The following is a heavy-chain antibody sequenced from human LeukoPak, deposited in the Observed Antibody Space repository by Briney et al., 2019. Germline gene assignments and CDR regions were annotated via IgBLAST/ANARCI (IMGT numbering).Heavy chain of an antibody. J-gene: IGHJ5*02. CDR3: ASFRVAAAGNWFDP. CDR2: IYYSGST. D-gene: IGHD6-13*01. V-gene: IGHV4-59*01. Sequence: SETLSLTCTVSGGSMSSYYWSWIRQPPGKGLEWIGYIYYSGSTNYNPSLKSRVTISVDTSKNQFSLKLSSVTAADTAVYYCASFRVAAAGNWFDPWGQGTLVTVSS. CDR1: GGSMSSYY.